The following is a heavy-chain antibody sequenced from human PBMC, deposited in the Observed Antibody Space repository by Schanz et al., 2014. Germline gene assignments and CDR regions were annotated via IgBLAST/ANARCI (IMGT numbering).Heavy chain of an antibody. CDR2: IFTGGSS. V-gene: IGHV4-4*07. CDR3: ARVSRGGVFDF. CDR1: GDSMKSHY. D-gene: IGHD3-3*01. Sequence: QVQLRESGPRLVKPSETLSLNCTVSGDSMKSHYWTWIRQPAGQGLEWVGRIFTGGSSDYNRSFKSRITMSIDTSKKYFSWNLNSVTAADTAFYFCARVSRGGVFDFWGPGILVTVSS. J-gene: IGHJ4*02.